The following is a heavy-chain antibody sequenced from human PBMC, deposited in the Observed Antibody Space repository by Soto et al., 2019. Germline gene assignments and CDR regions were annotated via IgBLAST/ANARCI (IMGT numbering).Heavy chain of an antibody. V-gene: IGHV4-59*01. CDR2: IYYSGST. Sequence: LSLTCTVSGGSISSYYWSWIRQPPGKGLEWIGYIYYSGSTNYNPSLKSRVTISVDTSKNQFSLKLSSVTAADTAVYYCARSYSGYDYWGQGTLVTVSS. CDR1: GGSISSYY. J-gene: IGHJ4*02. CDR3: ARSYSGYDY. D-gene: IGHD5-12*01.